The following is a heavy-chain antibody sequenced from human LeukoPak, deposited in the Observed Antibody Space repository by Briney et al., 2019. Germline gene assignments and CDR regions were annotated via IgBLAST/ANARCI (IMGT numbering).Heavy chain of an antibody. CDR2: ISSSSSYI. V-gene: IGHV3-21*01. D-gene: IGHD6-13*01. J-gene: IGHJ3*02. Sequence: GGSLRLSCAASGFTFDEYGMSWVRQPPGKGLEWVSSISSSSSYIYYADSVKGRFTISRDNAKNSLYLQMNSLRAEDTAVYYCARVSLAAAGSRAFDIWGQGTMVTVSS. CDR1: GFTFDEYG. CDR3: ARVSLAAAGSRAFDI.